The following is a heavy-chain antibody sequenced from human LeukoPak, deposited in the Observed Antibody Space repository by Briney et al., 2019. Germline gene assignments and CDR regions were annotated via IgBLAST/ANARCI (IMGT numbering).Heavy chain of an antibody. CDR2: IKQDGSEK. CDR1: GFSFSSYW. Sequence: GGSLRLSCAASGFSFSSYWMSWVRQAPGKGLEWVANIKQDGSEKYYVDSVRGRFTISRDNSKNTLYLQMNSLKAEDTAVYYCAKDKGGRSCSSTSCYTGPRDWGQGTLVTVSS. V-gene: IGHV3-7*01. CDR3: AKDKGGRSCSSTSCYTGPRD. J-gene: IGHJ4*02. D-gene: IGHD2-2*02.